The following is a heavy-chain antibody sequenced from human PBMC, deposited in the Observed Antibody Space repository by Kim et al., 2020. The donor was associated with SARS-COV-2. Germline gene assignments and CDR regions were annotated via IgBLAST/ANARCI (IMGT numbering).Heavy chain of an antibody. CDR2: IYYSGST. CDR3: ARRQAGGMITFGGGRELRDY. CDR1: GGSISSSSYY. J-gene: IGHJ4*02. Sequence: SETLSLTCTVSGGSISSSSYYWGWIRQPPGKGLEWIGSIYYSGSTYYNPSLKSRVTISVDTSKNQFSLKLSSVTAADTAVYYCARRQAGGMITFGGGRELRDYWGQGTLVTVSS. D-gene: IGHD3-16*01. V-gene: IGHV4-39*01.